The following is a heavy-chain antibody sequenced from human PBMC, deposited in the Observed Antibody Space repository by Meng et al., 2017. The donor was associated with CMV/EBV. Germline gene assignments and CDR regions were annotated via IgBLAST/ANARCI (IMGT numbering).Heavy chain of an antibody. CDR1: GGSISSGDYY. CDR3: ARAQYSSSCDY. D-gene: IGHD6-13*01. CDR2: INYSRST. J-gene: IGHJ4*02. V-gene: IGHV4-30-4*08. Sequence: VQLEESGPGLVMPSQPLSFTSTVSGGSISSGDYYWSCIRQPPGEGLEWIVYINYSRSTYYHPSLKCRVTISVDTSKNQSSLKLSSVTAADTAVYYCARAQYSSSCDYWGQGTLVTVSS.